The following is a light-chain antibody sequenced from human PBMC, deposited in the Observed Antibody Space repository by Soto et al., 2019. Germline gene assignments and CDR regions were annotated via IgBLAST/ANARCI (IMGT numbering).Light chain of an antibody. CDR3: CSYAGSRTVF. V-gene: IGLV2-23*01. CDR1: STDVGRYNL. J-gene: IGLJ2*01. Sequence: QSALTQPASVSGSPGQSITVSCTGTSTDVGRYNLVSWYQHHPGQAPKLIIYEGNKRPSGLFNRFSGSKSGNTASLTISGLQAEDEADYYCCSYAGSRTVFFGGGTKLTVL. CDR2: EGN.